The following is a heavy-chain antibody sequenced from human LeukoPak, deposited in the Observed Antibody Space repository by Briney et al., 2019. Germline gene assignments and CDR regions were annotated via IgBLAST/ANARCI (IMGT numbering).Heavy chain of an antibody. CDR2: ISSSSSYI. CDR3: ARRMGGFDI. V-gene: IGHV3-21*01. D-gene: IGHD2-15*01. Sequence: GGSLRLSCAASGFTFSSYSMNWVRQAPGKGLEWVSSISSSSSYIYYADSVKDRFTVSRDSAKNSLYLQMDSLTAEDMAVYHCARRMGGFDIWGQGTVVTVSS. J-gene: IGHJ3*02. CDR1: GFTFSSYS.